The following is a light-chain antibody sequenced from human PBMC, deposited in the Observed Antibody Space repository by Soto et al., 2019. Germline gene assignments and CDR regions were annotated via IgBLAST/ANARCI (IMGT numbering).Light chain of an antibody. J-gene: IGLJ2*01. CDR1: SEHSRNA. Sequence: QPVLTQSPSASASLGASVKLTCTLSSEHSRNAIAWHQQQPEKGPRYLMKLNSDGSHSNGDGIPDRFSGSSSRAERYLTISSLQSEDEADYYCQTWGTGILVFGGGTKLTVL. V-gene: IGLV4-69*01. CDR2: LNSDGSH. CDR3: QTWGTGILV.